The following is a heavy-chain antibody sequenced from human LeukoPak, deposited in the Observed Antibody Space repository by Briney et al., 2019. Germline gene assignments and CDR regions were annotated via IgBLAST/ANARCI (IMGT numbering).Heavy chain of an antibody. CDR2: ISGSGGST. Sequence: WGSLRLSCAASGFTFSGYAMSWVRQAPGKGLEWVSAISGSGGSTYYADSVKGRFTISRDNSKNTLYLQMNSLRAEDTAVYYCAKDGGVYRGWFDPWGQGTLVTVSS. V-gene: IGHV3-23*01. CDR1: GFTFSGYA. CDR3: AKDGGVYRGWFDP. J-gene: IGHJ5*02. D-gene: IGHD3-16*01.